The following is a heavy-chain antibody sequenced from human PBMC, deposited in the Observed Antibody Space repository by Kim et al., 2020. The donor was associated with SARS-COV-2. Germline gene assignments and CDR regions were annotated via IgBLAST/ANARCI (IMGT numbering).Heavy chain of an antibody. CDR2: IYHSGST. Sequence: SETLSLTCAVSGGSISSSNWWSWVRQPPGKGLEWIGEIYHSGSTNYNPSLKSRVTISVDKSKNQFSLKLSSVTAADTAVYYCARWVRIAAAVPYNWFDPWGQGTLVTVSS. J-gene: IGHJ5*02. D-gene: IGHD6-13*01. V-gene: IGHV4-4*02. CDR3: ARWVRIAAAVPYNWFDP. CDR1: GGSISSSNW.